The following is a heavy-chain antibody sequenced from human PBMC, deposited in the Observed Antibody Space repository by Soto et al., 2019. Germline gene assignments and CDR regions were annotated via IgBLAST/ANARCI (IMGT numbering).Heavy chain of an antibody. Sequence: EVQLLESGGGLVQPGGSLRLSCAASGFTFTSYTMNWVRQAPGAGLEWVSAITGTGSSTYYADSVKGRFIISRDNTKHTLYMQMNSLRAEDTAVYYCAKAYYDSGQTYASDIWGQGTMVIVSS. CDR3: AKAYYDSGQTYASDI. V-gene: IGHV3-23*01. J-gene: IGHJ3*02. D-gene: IGHD3-16*01. CDR1: GFTFTSYT. CDR2: ITGTGSST.